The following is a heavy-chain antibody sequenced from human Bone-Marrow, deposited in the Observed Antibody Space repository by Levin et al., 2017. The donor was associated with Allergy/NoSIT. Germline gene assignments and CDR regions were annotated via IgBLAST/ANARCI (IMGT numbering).Heavy chain of an antibody. V-gene: IGHV3-66*02. CDR3: AREQQLVQDTFEI. CDR1: GFSVSRYY. D-gene: IGHD6-13*01. Sequence: GESLKISCAASGFSVSRYYMNWVRQAPGKRPEWVAVIYRDGTTWYADFVKGRFTVSRDNSNNTLYLQMHTLTPEDTALYYCAREQQLVQDTFEIWGHGTMVIVSS. CDR2: IYRDGTT. J-gene: IGHJ3*02.